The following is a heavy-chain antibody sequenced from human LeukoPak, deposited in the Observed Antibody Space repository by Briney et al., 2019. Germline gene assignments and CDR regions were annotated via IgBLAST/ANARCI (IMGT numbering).Heavy chain of an antibody. CDR2: IYHSGST. J-gene: IGHJ4*02. CDR1: GGSISSGGYS. CDR3: ARRGMTTYHFDY. D-gene: IGHD4-17*01. V-gene: IGHV4-30-2*01. Sequence: SQTLSLTCAVSGGSISSGGYSWSWIRQPPGKGLEWIGYIYHSGSTYYNPSLKSRVTISVDRSKNQFSLKLSSVTAADTAVYYCARRGMTTYHFDYWGQGTLVTVSS.